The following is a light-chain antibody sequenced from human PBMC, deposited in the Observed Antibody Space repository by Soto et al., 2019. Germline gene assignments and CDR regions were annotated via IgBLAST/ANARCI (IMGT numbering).Light chain of an antibody. Sequence: DIVMTQSPDSLAVSLGERATIKCKSSQSVLYNVNDKNYLACYQQKQGQPPKLLMSWASTRESGVPDRFSGSGSATDFTLTIINRRAEDVAVYYCQLYYSTPPSTFGQVTRVEIK. J-gene: IGKJ1*01. V-gene: IGKV4-1*01. CDR2: WAS. CDR3: QLYYSTPPST. CDR1: QSVLYNVNDKNY.